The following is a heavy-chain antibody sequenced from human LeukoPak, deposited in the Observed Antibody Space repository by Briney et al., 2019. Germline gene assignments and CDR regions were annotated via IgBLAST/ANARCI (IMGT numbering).Heavy chain of an antibody. V-gene: IGHV4-4*07. CDR2: IYTSGST. J-gene: IGHJ4*02. CDR1: GGSISSYY. D-gene: IGHD2-15*01. CDR3: GRGPTYCSSSSCLQGE. Sequence: KPAETLSLTCTVSGGSISSYYWSWIRQPAGKGLEWVGRIYTSGSTNYNPSLKSRVKMPVDKSKSQFSLKLRSVTAADTAVYYCGRGPTYCSSSSCLQGEWGQGTLVTVSS.